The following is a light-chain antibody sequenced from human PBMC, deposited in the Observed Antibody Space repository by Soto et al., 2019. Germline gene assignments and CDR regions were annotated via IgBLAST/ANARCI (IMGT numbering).Light chain of an antibody. Sequence: DIQMTQSPATLSSSVGDRVTITCRASQSISSWLAWYQQKPGKAPKLLIYKASSLESGVPSRFSGSGSGTELTLTISRLQPDDFATYYCQKTYSTPLTFGGGTKVDIK. V-gene: IGKV1-5*03. J-gene: IGKJ4*01. CDR2: KAS. CDR1: QSISSW. CDR3: QKTYSTPLT.